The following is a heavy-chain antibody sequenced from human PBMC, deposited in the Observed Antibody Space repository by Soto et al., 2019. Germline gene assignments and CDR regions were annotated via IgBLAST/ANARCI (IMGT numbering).Heavy chain of an antibody. CDR3: ARDGYGSGRGGWFDP. CDR1: GGSISSGGYY. V-gene: IGHV4-31*03. D-gene: IGHD3-10*01. Sequence: QVQLQESGPGLVKPSQTLSLTCTVSGGSISSGGYYWSWLRQHPGKGLEWIGYIYYSGSTYYNPSLKSRVTISVDTSKNQFSLKLSSVTAADTAVYYCARDGYGSGRGGWFDPWGQGTLVTVSS. CDR2: IYYSGST. J-gene: IGHJ5*02.